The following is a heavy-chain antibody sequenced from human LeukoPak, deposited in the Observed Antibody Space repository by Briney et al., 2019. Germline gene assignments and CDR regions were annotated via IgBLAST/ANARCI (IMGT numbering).Heavy chain of an antibody. Sequence: PGGSLRLSCAASGFTFSDYYMSWIRQAPGKGLEWVSYISSSGSTIYYADSVKGRFTISRDNAKNSLYLQMNSLRAEDTAVDYSXXXPKPPXTGTTGWFDPWXQGTLVTVSS. CDR3: XXXPKPPXTGTTGWFDP. CDR1: GFTFSDYY. V-gene: IGHV3-11*01. CDR2: ISSSGSTI. D-gene: IGHD1-20*01. J-gene: IGHJ5*02.